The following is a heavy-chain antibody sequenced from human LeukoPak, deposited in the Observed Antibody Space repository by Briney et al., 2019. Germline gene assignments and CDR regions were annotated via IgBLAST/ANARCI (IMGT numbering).Heavy chain of an antibody. CDR1: GFTFSTYA. V-gene: IGHV3-30*01. CDR3: SRQGGSLKYFYNYLDL. J-gene: IGHJ6*03. Sequence: GGSLRLSCAASGFTFSTYAVHWVRQAPGKGLEWVALISSDGRNEYYGDSVKGRFTIPRDISKNTLFLQMNRLRGEDTAIYYCSRQGGSLKYFYNYLDLWGRGTAVTVSS. CDR2: ISSDGRNE. D-gene: IGHD6-25*01.